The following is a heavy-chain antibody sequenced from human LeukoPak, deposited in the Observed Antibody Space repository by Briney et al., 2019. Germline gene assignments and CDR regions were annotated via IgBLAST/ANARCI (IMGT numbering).Heavy chain of an antibody. Sequence: PGGSLRLSCAASGFTFSSYSMNWVRQAPGKGLEWVSYISSSSGTIYSADSVKGRFTISRDNANNSLYLQMNSLRADDTAVYYCARDYNDAFDIWGQGTMVTVSS. D-gene: IGHD1-1*01. CDR3: ARDYNDAFDI. V-gene: IGHV3-48*04. CDR2: ISSSSGTI. CDR1: GFTFSSYS. J-gene: IGHJ3*02.